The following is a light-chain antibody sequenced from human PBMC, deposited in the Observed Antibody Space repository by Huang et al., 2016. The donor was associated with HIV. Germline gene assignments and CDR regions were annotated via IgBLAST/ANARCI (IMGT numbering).Light chain of an antibody. CDR3: LQGYDYPRT. V-gene: IGKV1-6*01. CDR1: LGIRSD. CDR2: SAS. J-gene: IGKJ2*01. Sequence: AIQMTQSPSSLSASVGDRVTITCRASLGIRSDLLWYQQKPGKAPKLLIYSASTLQSGVPSRFSGSGSGTHFTLTISSLQPEDFATYYCLQGYDYPRTFGQGTKLEIK.